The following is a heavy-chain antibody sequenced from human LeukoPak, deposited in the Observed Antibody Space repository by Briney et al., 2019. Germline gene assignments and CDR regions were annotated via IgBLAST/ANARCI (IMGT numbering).Heavy chain of an antibody. CDR2: IIPIFGTA. V-gene: IGHV1-69*06. CDR1: GGTFSNYA. D-gene: IGHD3-16*01. J-gene: IGHJ4*02. CDR3: ARVGITGDGVDY. Sequence: ASVKVSCKASGGTFSNYAISWVRQAPGQGLEWMGRIIPIFGTANYAQKFQGRVTITADKSTSTAYMELSSLRSEDTAVYYCARVGITGDGVDYWGQGTLVTVSS.